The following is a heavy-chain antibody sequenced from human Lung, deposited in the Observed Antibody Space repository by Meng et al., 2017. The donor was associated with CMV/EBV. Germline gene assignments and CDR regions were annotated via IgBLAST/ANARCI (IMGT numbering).Heavy chain of an antibody. J-gene: IGHJ4*02. V-gene: IGHV3-74*01. CDR3: ARAAEVYDYDDSSGDKGD. CDR2: ITSNGSST. CDR1: EFTFSSYW. Sequence: GESXKISCAAAEFTFSSYWMHWVRQAAGKGLVWGSRITSNGSSTSDADSVRGRFNISRDNAKNTLFLQMNSLRAEETAVYYWARAAEVYDYDDSSGDKGDWGQGT. D-gene: IGHD3-22*01.